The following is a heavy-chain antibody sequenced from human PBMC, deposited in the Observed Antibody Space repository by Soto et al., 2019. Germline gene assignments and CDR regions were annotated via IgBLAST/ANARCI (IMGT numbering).Heavy chain of an antibody. D-gene: IGHD4-17*01. V-gene: IGHV3-7*01. J-gene: IGHJ4*02. Sequence: EVQLVESGGGLVQPGGSLRLSCAAYGFTLSNYWMSWVRQAPGKGLELVANIKQAGSEKSYVDSVKRRFTISRYNANNSLYLQMNSLRAEDTAVYYWARVTTVGGYLGQGTLVTVSS. CDR3: ARVTTVGGY. CDR1: GFTLSNYW. CDR2: IKQAGSEK.